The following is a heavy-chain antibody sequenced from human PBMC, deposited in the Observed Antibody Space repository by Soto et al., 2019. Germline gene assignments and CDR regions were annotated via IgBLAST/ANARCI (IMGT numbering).Heavy chain of an antibody. Sequence: QVHLVQSGAEVKKAGSSVKVSCKASGGTVSSYAITWVRQAPGKGLEWMGVFIPIFVSAHYAQKFQGRVTITAYESTSTAYMELSGLRSEDTAIYYCARDLSSDSTGFRGYDLWGQGTLVTVSS. V-gene: IGHV1-69*01. J-gene: IGHJ4*02. D-gene: IGHD3-10*01. CDR1: GGTVSSYA. CDR2: FIPIFVSA. CDR3: ARDLSSDSTGFRGYDL.